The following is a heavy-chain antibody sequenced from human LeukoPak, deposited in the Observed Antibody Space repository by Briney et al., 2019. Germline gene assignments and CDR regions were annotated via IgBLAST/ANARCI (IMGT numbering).Heavy chain of an antibody. CDR2: ISGSGVTT. D-gene: IGHD3-22*01. CDR1: RVTSSNYA. V-gene: IGHV3-23*01. CDR3: AKAPTYYFDNTGFAGGRYYFDS. Sequence: GGSLRLSCAASRVTSSNYATNWGRHAPGERLEWVSSISGSGVTTFYEDSVRGRFTISRDNPANPVHLQLNRLRAEDTAVYYCAKAPTYYFDNTGFAGGRYYFDSWGQGTLVTVSS. J-gene: IGHJ4*02.